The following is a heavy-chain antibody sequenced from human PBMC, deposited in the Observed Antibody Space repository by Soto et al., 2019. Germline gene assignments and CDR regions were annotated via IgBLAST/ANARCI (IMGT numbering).Heavy chain of an antibody. D-gene: IGHD3-10*01. CDR3: ARSLDVFLWLGELLSLSFDS. CDR2: ISATGGST. CDR1: GFTFDNYA. V-gene: IGHV3-23*01. Sequence: EVQLMESGGGLVQPGGSLRLSCAASGFTFDNYAMNWVRQAPGKGLEWVSGISATGGSTYYAASVRGRFGISRDNSKNTLDLQMNSLRAEDTAVYYCARSLDVFLWLGELLSLSFDSWGQGTLVTASS. J-gene: IGHJ4*02.